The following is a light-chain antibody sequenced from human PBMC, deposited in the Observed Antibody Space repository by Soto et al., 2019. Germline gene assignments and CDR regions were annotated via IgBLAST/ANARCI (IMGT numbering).Light chain of an antibody. J-gene: IGKJ4*01. CDR1: LPFSNY. CDR2: AAS. Sequence: DIQMTQSPSSLSASVGDRVTITCRASLPFSNYLAWYQQKPGKIPNLLIYAASTLQSGVPSRLSGSGSGTDVTRTIVRLEAEDVAAYYCQKYNSAPLTFGGRTKVEIK. CDR3: QKYNSAPLT. V-gene: IGKV1-27*01.